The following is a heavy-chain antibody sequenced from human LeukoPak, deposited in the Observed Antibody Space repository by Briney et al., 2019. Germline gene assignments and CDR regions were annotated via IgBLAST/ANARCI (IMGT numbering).Heavy chain of an antibody. V-gene: IGHV4-39*01. CDR2: MYYSGTT. J-gene: IGHJ6*03. CDR3: GNTYYNSSLKSRVTRPNDTPKSRFSVMLASATAPDTAVYYCARQVSDYFYYYIDV. Sequence: SETLSLTCSVSGGFISSSSYYWHWIRQPPGKGLEWVGSMYYSGTTYYNSYLQSRVTISEDKSKNGFSLMFTSVHAPALTFYFSGNTYYNSSLKSRVTRPNDTPKSRFSVMLASATAPDTAVYYCARQVSDYFYYYIDVWGEGTTVSVSS. CDR1: GGFISSSSYY. D-gene: IGHD3-10*01.